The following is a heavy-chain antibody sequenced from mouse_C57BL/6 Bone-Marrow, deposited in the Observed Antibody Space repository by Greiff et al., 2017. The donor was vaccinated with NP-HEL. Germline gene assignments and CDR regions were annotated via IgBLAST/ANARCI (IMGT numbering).Heavy chain of an antibody. CDR1: GFTFTDYY. CDR3: ASYIYYGNYGWFAD. J-gene: IGHJ3*01. V-gene: IGHV7-3*01. D-gene: IGHD2-1*01. CDR2: IRNKANGYTT. Sequence: EVKLVESGGGLVQPGGSLSLSCAASGFTFTDYYMSWVRQPPGKALEWLGFIRNKANGYTTEYSASVKGRFTISTDNSQRILYLQMNALRAEDSANYEGASYIYYGNYGWFADWGKGTLVTVSA.